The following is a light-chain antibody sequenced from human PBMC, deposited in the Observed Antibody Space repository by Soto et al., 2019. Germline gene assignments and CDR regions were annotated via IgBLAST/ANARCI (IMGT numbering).Light chain of an antibody. CDR1: SSNIGTNT. CDR3: AAWDASLNGPV. CDR2: TNN. J-gene: IGLJ3*02. V-gene: IGLV1-44*01. Sequence: QTVVTQPPSASGTPGQRVTMSCFGTSSNIGTNTVNWYQQLPGTAPKLLIYTNNQRPSGVPDRFSGSKSGTSASLAISGLQSEDEADYYCAAWDASLNGPVFGGGTKLTVL.